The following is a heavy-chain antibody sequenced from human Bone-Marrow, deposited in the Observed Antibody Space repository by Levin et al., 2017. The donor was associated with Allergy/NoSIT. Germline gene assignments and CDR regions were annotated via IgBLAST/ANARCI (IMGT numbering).Heavy chain of an antibody. Sequence: GESLKISCKGSGYSFTSYWIGWVRQMPGKGLEWMGIIYPGDSDTRYSPSFQGQVTISADKSISTAYLQWSSLKASDTAMYYCARVDYYGSGSYYNGDLDYWGQGTLVTVSS. V-gene: IGHV5-51*01. CDR2: IYPGDSDT. CDR1: GYSFTSYW. D-gene: IGHD3-10*01. CDR3: ARVDYYGSGSYYNGDLDY. J-gene: IGHJ4*02.